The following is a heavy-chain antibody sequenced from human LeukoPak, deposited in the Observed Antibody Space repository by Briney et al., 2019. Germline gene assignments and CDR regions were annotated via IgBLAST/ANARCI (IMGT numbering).Heavy chain of an antibody. CDR2: ISSSGSTI. J-gene: IGHJ6*02. CDR1: GFTFSDYY. CDR3: VKGMTPFYYGMDV. Sequence: GGSLRLSCAASGFTFSDYYMSWIRQAPGKGLEWVSYISSSGSTIYYADSVKGRFTISRDNAKNSLYLQMNSLRAEDTAVYYCVKGMTPFYYGMDVWGQGTTVTVSS. V-gene: IGHV3-11*01.